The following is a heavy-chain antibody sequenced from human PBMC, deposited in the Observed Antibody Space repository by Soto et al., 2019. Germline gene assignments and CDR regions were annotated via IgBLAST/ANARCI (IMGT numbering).Heavy chain of an antibody. CDR1: GGSISSSSYY. J-gene: IGHJ4*02. V-gene: IGHV4-39*01. D-gene: IGHD3-22*01. CDR3: ARSYYDSSGYTDY. Sequence: QLQLQESGPGLVKPSETLSLTCTVSGGSISSSSYYWGWIRQPPGQGLEWIGSIYYSGRTYYNPSLKSRVTISVDTSKNQFSLKLSSVTAADTAVYYCARSYYDSSGYTDYWGQGTLVTVSS. CDR2: IYYSGRT.